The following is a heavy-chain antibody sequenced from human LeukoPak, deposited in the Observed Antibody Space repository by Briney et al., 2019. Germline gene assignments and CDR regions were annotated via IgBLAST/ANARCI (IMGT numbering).Heavy chain of an antibody. CDR2: ISGSGGST. CDR3: AAGAPNFRGGGDY. CDR1: GFTFSSYA. D-gene: IGHD2-15*01. V-gene: IGHV3-23*01. Sequence: PGGSLRLSCAVSGFTFSSYAMSWARQAPGKGLEWVSVISGSGGSTYYADSVKGRFTISRDNSKNPLYLQKNSLRAEDTAVYYCAAGAPNFRGGGDYWGQGTLVTVSS. J-gene: IGHJ4*02.